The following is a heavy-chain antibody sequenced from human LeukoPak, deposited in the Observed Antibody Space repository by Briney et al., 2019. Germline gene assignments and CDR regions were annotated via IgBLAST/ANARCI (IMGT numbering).Heavy chain of an antibody. CDR2: TRNKAHNYAT. CDR1: GFNFSGSA. D-gene: IGHD3-16*02. V-gene: IGHV3-73*01. J-gene: IGHJ4*02. Sequence: PGGSLKLSCAASGFNFSGSAIHWVRQASGKGLEWVGRTRNKAHNYATAYGASVQGRFSISRDESKTTAYLQMNSLKTEDTAVYYCTTLNYVWGTYPPDYCGQGTLVTVSS. CDR3: TTLNYVWGTYPPDY.